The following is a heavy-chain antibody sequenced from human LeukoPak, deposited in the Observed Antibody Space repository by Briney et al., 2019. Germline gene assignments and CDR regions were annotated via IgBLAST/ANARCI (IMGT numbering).Heavy chain of an antibody. CDR3: ARNYYGSGSSNWFDP. CDR1: GGSISSYY. D-gene: IGHD3-10*01. J-gene: IGHJ5*02. V-gene: IGHV4-4*07. CDR2: IYTSGST. Sequence: PSETLSLTCTVSGGSISSYYWSWIRQPAGKGLEWIGRIYTSGSTNYNPSLKSRVTISVDTSKNQFSLKLSSVTAADTAVYYCARNYYGSGSSNWFDPWGQGTLVTVSS.